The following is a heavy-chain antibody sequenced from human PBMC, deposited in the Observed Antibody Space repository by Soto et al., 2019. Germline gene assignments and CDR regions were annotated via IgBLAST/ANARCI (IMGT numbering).Heavy chain of an antibody. CDR1: GGSVSSGSYY. D-gene: IGHD3-22*01. Sequence: SETLSLTCTVSGGSVSSGSYYWSWIRQPPGKVLEWIGYIYYSGSTNYNPSLKSRVTISVDTSKNQFSLKLSSVTAADTAVYYCARGVPYYYDSSGYYYWGQGTLVTVSS. J-gene: IGHJ4*02. CDR2: IYYSGST. CDR3: ARGVPYYYDSSGYYY. V-gene: IGHV4-61*01.